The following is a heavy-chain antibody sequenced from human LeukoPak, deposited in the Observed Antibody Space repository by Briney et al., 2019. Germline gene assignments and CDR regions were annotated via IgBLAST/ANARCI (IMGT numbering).Heavy chain of an antibody. CDR3: VKAAHCSGSSCYLWVASDY. J-gene: IGHJ4*02. Sequence: GGSLRLSCSASGFPFNTYAMSWVRQAPGKGLEYVSLISSRGGSSYYADSLRGRFTISRDNSKNTLFLQMSSLRLEDTATYYCVKAAHCSGSSCYLWVASDYWGQGTLVTVSS. CDR1: GFPFNTYA. D-gene: IGHD2-15*01. V-gene: IGHV3-64D*09. CDR2: ISSRGGSS.